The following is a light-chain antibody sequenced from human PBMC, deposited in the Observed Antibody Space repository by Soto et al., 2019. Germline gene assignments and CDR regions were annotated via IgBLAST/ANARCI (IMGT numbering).Light chain of an antibody. J-gene: IGKJ1*01. CDR3: QQYDSYRT. Sequence: AIRMTQSPSSLSASTGDRVTITCRASQGISSYLAWYQQKPGKAPKLLIYAASTLQSGVPSRFSGSGSGTEFTLTISSLQSDDFATYFCQQYDSYRTFGQGTKVDIK. CDR1: QGISSY. CDR2: AAS. V-gene: IGKV1-8*01.